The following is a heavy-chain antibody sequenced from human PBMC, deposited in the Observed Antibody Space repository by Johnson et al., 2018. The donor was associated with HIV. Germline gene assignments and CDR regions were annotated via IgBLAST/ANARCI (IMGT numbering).Heavy chain of an antibody. CDR1: GFTFSDYY. D-gene: IGHD6-19*01. V-gene: IGHV3-30-3*01. Sequence: QVQLVESGGGLVKPGGSLRLSCVASGFTFSDYYMSWVRQAPGKGLEWVAVISYDGSNKYYADSVKGRFTISRDNSKTTLYLQMNSLRAGDTAVYFCARGKDMAGTGAFDIWGQGTMVTVSS. CDR2: ISYDGSNK. CDR3: ARGKDMAGTGAFDI. J-gene: IGHJ3*02.